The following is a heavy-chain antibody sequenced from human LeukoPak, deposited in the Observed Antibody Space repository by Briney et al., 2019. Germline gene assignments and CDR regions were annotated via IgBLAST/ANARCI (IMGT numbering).Heavy chain of an antibody. CDR2: ITGSGGAT. CDR1: GFTFSTYA. Sequence: GGSLRLSCAASGFTFSTYAVNWVRQAPGKGLEWVSAITGSGGATYYADSVKGRFTISRDNSKNTLYLQMSSLRAEDTAVYYCAKYAIVGATLERIDYWGQGTLVTVSS. V-gene: IGHV3-23*01. D-gene: IGHD1-26*01. CDR3: AKYAIVGATLERIDY. J-gene: IGHJ4*02.